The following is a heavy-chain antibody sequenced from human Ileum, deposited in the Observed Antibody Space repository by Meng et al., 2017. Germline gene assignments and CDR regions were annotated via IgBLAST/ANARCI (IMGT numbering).Heavy chain of an antibody. D-gene: IGHD1-26*01. V-gene: IGHV5-51*01. CDR2: ILPGDSDT. Sequence: GESLKISCKGSGYSFPSYWIGWVRQMPGKGLEWMGIILPGDSDTRYSPSFQGQVTISADKSIYTAFLQWSSLKASDTAMYYCARRATNTYDAFDIWGQGTMVPSPQ. J-gene: IGHJ3*02. CDR3: ARRATNTYDAFDI. CDR1: GYSFPSYW.